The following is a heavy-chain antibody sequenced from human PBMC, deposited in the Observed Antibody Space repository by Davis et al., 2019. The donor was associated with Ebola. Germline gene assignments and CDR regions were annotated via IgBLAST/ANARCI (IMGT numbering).Heavy chain of an antibody. D-gene: IGHD6-19*01. Sequence: PGGSLRLSCSASGFTFSSYAMRWVRQAPGKGLEWVSAITSSGSSTYYADSVKGRFTISRDNSKNTVFLQMTSLRAEDTAVYYCVTRGYSSGWPDYWGQGTLVTVSS. CDR3: VTRGYSSGWPDY. V-gene: IGHV3-23*01. CDR1: GFTFSSYA. CDR2: ITSSGSST. J-gene: IGHJ4*01.